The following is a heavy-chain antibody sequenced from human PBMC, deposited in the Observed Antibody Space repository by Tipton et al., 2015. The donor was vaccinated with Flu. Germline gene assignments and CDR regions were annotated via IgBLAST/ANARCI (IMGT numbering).Heavy chain of an antibody. J-gene: IGHJ4*02. CDR1: GFTFSRYA. V-gene: IGHV4-34*01. CDR3: ARLPRYSSALYYFDY. D-gene: IGHD6-19*01. Sequence: LRLSCEASGFTFSRYAMSWIRQPPGKGLEWIGEINHSGSTNYNPSLKSRVTLSVDTSKNQFSLNLGSVTAADTAVYYCARLPRYSSALYYFDYWGQGTLATVSS. CDR2: INHSGST.